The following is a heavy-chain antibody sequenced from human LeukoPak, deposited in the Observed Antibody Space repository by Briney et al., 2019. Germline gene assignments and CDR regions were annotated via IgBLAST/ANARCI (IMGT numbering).Heavy chain of an antibody. J-gene: IGHJ4*02. CDR3: ARDWGQLPDY. D-gene: IGHD2-2*01. Sequence: PSETLSLTCAVYGGSFSGYYWSWIRQPPGKGLEWIGEINHSGSTNYNPSLKSRVTISVDTSKNQFSLKLSSVTAADTAVYYCARDWGQLPDYWGQGTLVTVSS. V-gene: IGHV4-34*01. CDR1: GGSFSGYY. CDR2: INHSGST.